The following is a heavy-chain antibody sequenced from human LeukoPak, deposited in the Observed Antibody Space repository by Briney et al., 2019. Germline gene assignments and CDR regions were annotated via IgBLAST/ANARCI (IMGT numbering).Heavy chain of an antibody. CDR3: AKGPLGHYGDSPPY. V-gene: IGHV3-15*01. J-gene: IGHJ4*02. CDR2: IKSKTDGGTT. D-gene: IGHD4-17*01. Sequence: PGGSLRLSCAASGFTFSNAWMSWVCQAPGKGLEWVGRIKSKTDGGTTDYAAPVKGRFTISRDDSKNTLYLQMNSLRAEDTAVYYCAKGPLGHYGDSPPYWGQGTLVTVSS. CDR1: GFTFSNAW.